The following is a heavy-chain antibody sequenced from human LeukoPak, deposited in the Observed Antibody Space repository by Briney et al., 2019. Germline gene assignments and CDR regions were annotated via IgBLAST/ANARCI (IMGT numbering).Heavy chain of an antibody. J-gene: IGHJ3*02. CDR2: IYCSGST. D-gene: IGHD4-17*01. CDR3: ARLGTYGVAFDI. Sequence: SETLSLTCTVSGDSISNYYWSWIRQPPGKGLEWIGYIYCSGSTNYNPSLKSRVTISVDTSKNQFSLKLSSVTAADTAMYYCARLGTYGVAFDIWGQGTMVTVSS. CDR1: GDSISNYY. V-gene: IGHV4-59*08.